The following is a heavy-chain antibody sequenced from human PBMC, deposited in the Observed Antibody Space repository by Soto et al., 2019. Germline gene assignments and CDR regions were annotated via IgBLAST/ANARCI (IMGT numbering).Heavy chain of an antibody. D-gene: IGHD6-19*01. CDR2: ISYDGSNK. CDR3: TLNTYSSGWSDY. J-gene: IGHJ4*02. CDR1: GFTFSSYG. Sequence: GGSLRLSCAASGFTFSSYGMHWVRQAPGKGLEWVAVISYDGSNKYYADSVKGRFTISRDNSKNTLYLQMNSLRAEDTAVYYCTLNTYSSGWSDYWGQGTLVTVSS. V-gene: IGHV3-30*03.